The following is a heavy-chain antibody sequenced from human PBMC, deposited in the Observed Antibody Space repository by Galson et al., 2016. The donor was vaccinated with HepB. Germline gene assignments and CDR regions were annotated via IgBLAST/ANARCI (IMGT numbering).Heavy chain of an antibody. V-gene: IGHV3-33*01. CDR2: IWFDGSKT. J-gene: IGHJ6*04. Sequence: SLRLSCAASGFTFSTYGMHWVRQAPGKGLEWVAVIWFDGSKTVYADSLRGRFTVSRDNVKSILYLQMNSLRVEDTAVYFCARMYSDTWPYYYHALDVWGKGTTVAVSS. D-gene: IGHD1-26*01. CDR3: ARMYSDTWPYYYHALDV. CDR1: GFTFSTYG.